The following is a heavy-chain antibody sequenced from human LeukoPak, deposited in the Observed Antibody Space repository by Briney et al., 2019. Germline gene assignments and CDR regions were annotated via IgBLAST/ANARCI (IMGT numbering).Heavy chain of an antibody. CDR1: GYSFTGYY. D-gene: IGHD6-13*01. CDR2: INPNSGDT. CDR3: ARTLYISAAPGGFDY. Sequence: ASVKVSCKASGYSFTGYYMHWVRQAPGQGLEWMGWINPNSGDTKYAQKFQGRVTMTRDTSISTAYMELTRLRSDDTAVYYCARTLYISAAPGGFDYWGQGTLVTVSS. V-gene: IGHV1-2*02. J-gene: IGHJ4*02.